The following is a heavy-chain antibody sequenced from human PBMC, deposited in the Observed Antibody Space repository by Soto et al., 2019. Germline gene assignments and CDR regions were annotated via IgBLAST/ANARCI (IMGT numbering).Heavy chain of an antibody. J-gene: IGHJ4*02. V-gene: IGHV3-53*01. CDR2: IYSTGTT. CDR1: GFTVGNNY. D-gene: IGHD3-10*01. Sequence: EVQLVESGGGLIQPGGSLKLSCAASGFTVGNNYMSWVRQAPGKGLEWVSLIYSTGTTKYADSVKGRFTVSRDNAKNTLYLQMTTLRAEDTAVYYCAKDGRGSGSHYNSFGYWGQGTLVTVSS. CDR3: AKDGRGSGSHYNSFGY.